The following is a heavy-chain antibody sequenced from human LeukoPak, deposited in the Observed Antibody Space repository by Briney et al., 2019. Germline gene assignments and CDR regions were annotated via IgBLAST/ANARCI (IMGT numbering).Heavy chain of an antibody. J-gene: IGHJ5*02. D-gene: IGHD2-2*01. CDR2: ISGSGDST. CDR3: TTDTPSYCSSTSCYPRYWS. Sequence: PGGSLRLSCAASGFTFSSYAMSWVRQALGKGLEWVSTISGSGDSTYYADSVKGRFTISRDYSKNTLYLQMNSLKTEDTAVYYCTTDTPSYCSSTSCYPRYWSWGQGTLVTVSS. V-gene: IGHV3-23*01. CDR1: GFTFSSYA.